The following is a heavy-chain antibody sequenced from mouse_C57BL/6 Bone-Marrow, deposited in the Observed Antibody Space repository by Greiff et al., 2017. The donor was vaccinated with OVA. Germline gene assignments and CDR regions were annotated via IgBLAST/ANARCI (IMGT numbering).Heavy chain of an antibody. D-gene: IGHD2-12*01. J-gene: IGHJ4*01. CDR1: GYAFSSSW. Sequence: QVQLKESGPELVKPGASVKISCKASGYAFSSSWMNWVKQRPGKGLEWIGRIYPGDGDTNYNGKFKGKATLTADKSSSTAYMQLSSLTSEDSAVYFCARGTIAAYYAMDYWGQGTSVTVSS. CDR2: IYPGDGDT. CDR3: ARGTIAAYYAMDY. V-gene: IGHV1-82*01.